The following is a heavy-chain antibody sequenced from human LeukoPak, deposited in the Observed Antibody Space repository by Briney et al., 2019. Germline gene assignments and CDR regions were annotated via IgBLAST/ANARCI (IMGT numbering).Heavy chain of an antibody. V-gene: IGHV1-18*01. CDR3: ARVSITIVSSVGYCSSTSCRLDY. J-gene: IGHJ4*02. CDR2: ISAYNGNT. CDR1: GYTFTSYG. Sequence: GASVKVSCKASGYTFTSYGISWVRQAPGQGLEWMGWISAYNGNTNYAQKLQGRVTMTTDTSTSTAYMELRSLRSDDTAVYYCARVSITIVSSVGYCSSTSCRLDYWGQGTLVTVSS. D-gene: IGHD2-2*01.